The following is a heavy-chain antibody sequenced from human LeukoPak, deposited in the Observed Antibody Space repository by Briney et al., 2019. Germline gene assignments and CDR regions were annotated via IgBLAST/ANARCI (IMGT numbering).Heavy chain of an antibody. V-gene: IGHV4-4*02. CDR1: GGSISSSNW. J-gene: IGHJ3*02. CDR2: IYHSGST. CDR3: ARGGYGGPVGGAFDI. Sequence: PSETLSLTCAVSGGSISSSNWWSWVRQPPGKGLEWIGEIYHSGSTNYNPSLKSRVTISVDKSKNQFSLKLSSVTAADTAVYYCARGGYGGPVGGAFDIWGQGTMVTVSS. D-gene: IGHD4-23*01.